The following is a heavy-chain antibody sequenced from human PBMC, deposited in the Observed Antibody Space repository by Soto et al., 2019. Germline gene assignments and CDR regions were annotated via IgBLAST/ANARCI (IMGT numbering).Heavy chain of an antibody. J-gene: IGHJ4*02. V-gene: IGHV4-39*01. CDR2: IYYSGST. CDR1: GGSISSSSYY. Sequence: QLQLQESGPGLVKPSETLSLTCTVSGGSISSSSYYWGWIRQPPGKGLEWIGSIYYSGSTYYNPSLKSRVTISVDTSKNQFSLKLSSVTAADTAVYYCARHRVCRGWLDYWGQGTLVTVSS. CDR3: ARHRVCRGWLDY. D-gene: IGHD6-19*01.